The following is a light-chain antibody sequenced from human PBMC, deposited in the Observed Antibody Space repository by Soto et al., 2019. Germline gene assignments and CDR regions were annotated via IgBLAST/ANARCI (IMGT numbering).Light chain of an antibody. Sequence: VVLTQSPLSLPVSVGQPASISCRSTQTPLLNNEYTLSWFSQRPGQSPRRLIYKVSNRDSGVPDRFIGSGSGTDFTLQITAVEAADVGVYFCMQYSHWPHSFGQGTKLEIK. V-gene: IGKV2-30*02. J-gene: IGKJ2*03. CDR3: MQYSHWPHS. CDR2: KVS. CDR1: QTPLLNNEYT.